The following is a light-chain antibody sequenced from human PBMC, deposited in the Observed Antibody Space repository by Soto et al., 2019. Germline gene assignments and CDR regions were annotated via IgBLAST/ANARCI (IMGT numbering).Light chain of an antibody. CDR3: QQYYSTLPT. V-gene: IGKV4-1*01. Sequence: DIVMTQSPDSLAVSLGERATINCKSSQSVLYSSNNKNYLAGYQQKPGQPPTLLIYRASTRETGVPDRFSGSGSRTDFTLTISSLQAEDVAVYYCQQYYSTLPTFGQGTKVDIK. CDR2: RAS. J-gene: IGKJ1*01. CDR1: QSVLYSSNNKNY.